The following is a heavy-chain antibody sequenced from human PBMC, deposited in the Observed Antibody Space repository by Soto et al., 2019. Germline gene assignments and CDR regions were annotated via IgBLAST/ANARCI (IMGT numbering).Heavy chain of an antibody. CDR1: GFSRTTSGVG. J-gene: IGHJ4*02. D-gene: IGHD3-3*01. Sequence: QITLNESAPPVVRPTDPLTLTCRVSGFSRTTSGVGVCWIRLSPGKAPEWRALIYWDDDKRSTASLKSRLTMTKDTSKNQVVLTVSDLDPTDTATYYCAHRVLRTVFGLVTTTAIYFDFWGQGTPVAVSS. CDR2: IYWDDDK. V-gene: IGHV2-5*02. CDR3: AHRVLRTVFGLVTTTAIYFDF.